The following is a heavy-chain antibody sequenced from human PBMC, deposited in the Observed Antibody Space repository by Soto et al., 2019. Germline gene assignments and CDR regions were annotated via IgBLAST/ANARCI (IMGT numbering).Heavy chain of an antibody. V-gene: IGHV1-69*13. Sequence: SVKVSCKASGGTFSSYAISWVRQAPGQGLEWMGGIIPIFGTANYAQKFQGRVTITADESTSTAYMELSSPRSEDTAVYYCARDRHGYCTNGVCYGHYYGMDVWGQGTTVTVSS. CDR1: GGTFSSYA. D-gene: IGHD2-8*01. CDR2: IIPIFGTA. CDR3: ARDRHGYCTNGVCYGHYYGMDV. J-gene: IGHJ6*02.